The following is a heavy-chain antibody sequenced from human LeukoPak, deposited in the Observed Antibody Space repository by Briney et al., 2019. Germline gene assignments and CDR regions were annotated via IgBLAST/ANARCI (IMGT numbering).Heavy chain of an antibody. D-gene: IGHD3-10*01. J-gene: IGHJ4*02. Sequence: GGSLRLSCAASGFTFSSYAMSWVRQAPGKGLEWVSLINDSGGNTYYADSVKGRFTISRDNSKNTLFLQMSSLRAEDTAVYYCAKTSAGIRGGYFDYWGQGTLVTVSS. CDR2: INDSGGNT. CDR1: GFTFSSYA. V-gene: IGHV3-23*01. CDR3: AKTSAGIRGGYFDY.